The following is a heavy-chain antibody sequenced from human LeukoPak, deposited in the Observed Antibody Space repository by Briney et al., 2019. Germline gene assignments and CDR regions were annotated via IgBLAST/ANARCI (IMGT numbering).Heavy chain of an antibody. CDR3: AREGGGSYYDSRGYSSRNWFDP. CDR1: GGTFSSYA. V-gene: IGHV1-69*04. Sequence: GASVKVSCKASGGTFSSYAISWVRQAPGQGLEWMGRIIPILGIANYAQKFQGRVTITADKSTSTAYMELSSLRSEDTAVYYCAREGGGSYYDSRGYSSRNWFDPWGQGTLVTVSS. J-gene: IGHJ5*02. CDR2: IIPILGIA. D-gene: IGHD3-22*01.